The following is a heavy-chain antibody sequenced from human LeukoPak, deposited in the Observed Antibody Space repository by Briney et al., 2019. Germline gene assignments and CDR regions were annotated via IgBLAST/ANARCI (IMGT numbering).Heavy chain of an antibody. CDR2: IIPIFGTA. D-gene: IGHD3-16*02. V-gene: IGHV1-69*05. CDR1: GGTFSSYA. CDR3: ARVNGYREQFGFDY. Sequence: ASVKVSCKASGGTFSSYAISWVRQAPGQGLEWMGGIIPIFGTANYAQKFQGRVTITTDESTSTAYMELSSLRSEDTAMYYCARVNGYREQFGFDYWGQGTLVTVSS. J-gene: IGHJ4*02.